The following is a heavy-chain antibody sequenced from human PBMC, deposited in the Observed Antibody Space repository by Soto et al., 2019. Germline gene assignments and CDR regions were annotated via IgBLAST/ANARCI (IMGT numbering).Heavy chain of an antibody. CDR3: ARGYSSGSRFDY. CDR1: GYTFSTYG. J-gene: IGHJ4*02. V-gene: IGHV1-18*04. D-gene: IGHD6-19*01. CDR2: ISAYTGNT. Sequence: QVQLVQSGAEVKKPGASVKVSCKASGYTFSTYGVSWVRQAPGQGLEWMGWISAYTGNTNYAQNLQGRVTMPTDTCTSTAYMEPRSLRSDDTAVYYCARGYSSGSRFDYWGQGSLVTVSS.